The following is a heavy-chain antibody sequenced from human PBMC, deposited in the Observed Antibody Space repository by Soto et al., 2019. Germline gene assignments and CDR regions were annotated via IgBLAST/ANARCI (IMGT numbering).Heavy chain of an antibody. V-gene: IGHV1-18*01. CDR2: ISAYNGNT. D-gene: IGHD3-22*01. Sequence: ASVKVSCKASGYTFTSYGISWVRQAPGQGLEWMGWISAYNGNTNYAQKLQGRVTMTTDTSTSTAYMELRSLRSDDTAVYYCARETRRGYYEIYGMDVWGQGTTVTVSS. J-gene: IGHJ6*02. CDR1: GYTFTSYG. CDR3: ARETRRGYYEIYGMDV.